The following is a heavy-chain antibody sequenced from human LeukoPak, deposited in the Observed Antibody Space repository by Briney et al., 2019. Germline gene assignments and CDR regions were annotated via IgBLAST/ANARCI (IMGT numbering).Heavy chain of an antibody. V-gene: IGHV4-34*01. CDR2: INHSGST. J-gene: IGHJ4*02. D-gene: IGHD5-18*01. CDR3: ARVDTAMVTAIDY. CDR1: GGSFSGYY. Sequence: SEALSLTCAVYGGSFSGYYWSWIRQPPGKGLEWIGEINHSGSTNYNPSLKSRVTISVDTSKNQFSLKLSSVTAADTAVYYCARVDTAMVTAIDYWGQGTLVTVSS.